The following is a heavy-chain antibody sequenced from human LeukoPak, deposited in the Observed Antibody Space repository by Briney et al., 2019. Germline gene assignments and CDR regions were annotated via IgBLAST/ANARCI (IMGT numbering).Heavy chain of an antibody. J-gene: IGHJ6*03. V-gene: IGHV1-46*01. CDR1: GYTFTSYY. Sequence: ASVKVSCKASGYTFTSYYMHWVRQAPGQGLEWMGIINPSGGSTSYAQKFQGRVTMTRDTSTSTVYMELSSLRSEDTAVYYCARDGGIAVAGGAYYYYMDVWGKGTTVTISS. CDR2: INPSGGST. D-gene: IGHD6-19*01. CDR3: ARDGGIAVAGGAYYYYMDV.